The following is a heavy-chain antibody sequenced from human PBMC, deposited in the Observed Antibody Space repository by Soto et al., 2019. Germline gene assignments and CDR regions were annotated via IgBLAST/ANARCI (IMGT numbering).Heavy chain of an antibody. V-gene: IGHV1-69*13. CDR1: GGTFSSYA. CDR2: IIPIFGTA. CDR3: ARDRRDYYDSSGYYYGAFDI. D-gene: IGHD3-22*01. J-gene: IGHJ3*02. Sequence: LVKVSCKASGGTFSSYAISWVRQAPGQGLEWMGGIIPIFGTANYAQKFQGRVTITADESTSTANMELSSRRSEDTAVYYCARDRRDYYDSSGYYYGAFDIWGQGTMVTVSS.